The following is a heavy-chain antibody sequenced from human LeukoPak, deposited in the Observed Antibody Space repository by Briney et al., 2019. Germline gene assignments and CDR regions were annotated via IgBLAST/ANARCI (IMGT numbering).Heavy chain of an antibody. J-gene: IGHJ4*02. D-gene: IGHD6-19*01. Sequence: ASVKVSCKASGYTFTSYDINWVRQATGQGLEWMGWMNPNSGNTGYAQKFQGRVTMTRNTSISTAYMELSRLRSDDTAVYYCARVDSSGWIRLRYFDYWGQGTLVTVSS. CDR2: MNPNSGNT. CDR3: ARVDSSGWIRLRYFDY. V-gene: IGHV1-8*01. CDR1: GYTFTSYD.